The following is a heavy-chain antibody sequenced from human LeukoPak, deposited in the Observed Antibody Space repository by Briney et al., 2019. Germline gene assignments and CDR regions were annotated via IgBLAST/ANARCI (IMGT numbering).Heavy chain of an antibody. D-gene: IGHD1-26*01. CDR3: TRVATHRKWELLLSLFVY. Sequence: QTGGSLRLSCTASGFTFGDYAMSWVRQAPGKGLEWVGFIRSKAYGGTTEYAASVKGRFTISRDDSKSIAYLQMNSLKTEDTAVYYCTRVATHRKWELLLSLFVYWGQGTLVTVSS. J-gene: IGHJ4*02. CDR2: IRSKAYGGTT. V-gene: IGHV3-49*04. CDR1: GFTFGDYA.